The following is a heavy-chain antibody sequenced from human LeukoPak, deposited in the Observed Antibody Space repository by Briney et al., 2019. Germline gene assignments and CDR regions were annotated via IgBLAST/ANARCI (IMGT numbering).Heavy chain of an antibody. J-gene: IGHJ4*02. D-gene: IGHD3-10*01. CDR1: GYTFTSYY. CDR3: ARGAMVRGVITFDY. Sequence: ASVKVSCKASGYTFTSYYMHWVRQAPGQGLGWMGRINPNSGGTNYAQKFQGRVTMTRDTSISTAYMELSRLRSDDTAVYYCARGAMVRGVITFDYWGQGTLVTVSS. V-gene: IGHV1-2*06. CDR2: INPNSGGT.